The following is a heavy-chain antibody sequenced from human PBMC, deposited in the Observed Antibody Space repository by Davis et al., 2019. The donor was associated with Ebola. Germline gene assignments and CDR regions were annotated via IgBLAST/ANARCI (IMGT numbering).Heavy chain of an antibody. V-gene: IGHV7-4-1*02. CDR1: GYNFNEYP. Sequence: ASVKVSCKASGYNFNEYPMGWVRQAPGQGLEWMGWIDTNTGNPTYAQGFTGRFVFSLDTSVSTAYLQISSLKAEDTAVYYCARPMVRGAYYYYYGMDVWGQGTTVTVSS. J-gene: IGHJ6*02. CDR2: IDTNTGNP. CDR3: ARPMVRGAYYYYYGMDV. D-gene: IGHD3-10*01.